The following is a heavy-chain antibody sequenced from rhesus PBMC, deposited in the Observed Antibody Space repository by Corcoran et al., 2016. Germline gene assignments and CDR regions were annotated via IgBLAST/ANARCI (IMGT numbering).Heavy chain of an antibody. V-gene: IGHV4-73*01. D-gene: IGHD1-26*01. Sequence: QVKLQQWGEGLVKPSETLSLTCAVYGGSISGYYWSWIRQPPGKGLEWIGNIDGNSTTTNTNPPLKNRFTISNDTSKNQFSRKLSSVTAADTAVYYCATTGTGTIYYGLDSWGQGVVVTVSS. CDR1: GGSISGYY. CDR2: IDGNSTTT. CDR3: ATTGTGTIYYGLDS. J-gene: IGHJ6*01.